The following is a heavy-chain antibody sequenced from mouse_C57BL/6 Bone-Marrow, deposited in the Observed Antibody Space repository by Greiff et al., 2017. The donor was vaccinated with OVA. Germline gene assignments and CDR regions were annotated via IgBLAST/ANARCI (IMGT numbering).Heavy chain of an antibody. CDR3: ARSYRPFFDY. V-gene: IGHV7-3*01. CDR2: IRNKANGYTT. J-gene: IGHJ2*01. CDR1: GFTFTDYY. Sequence: EVMLVESGGGLVQPGGSLSLSCAASGFTFTDYYMSWVRQPPGKALEWLGFIRNKANGYTTDYSASVKGRFTISRDNSQSILYLQMNALGAEDSATYYCARSYRPFFDYWGQGTTLTVSS.